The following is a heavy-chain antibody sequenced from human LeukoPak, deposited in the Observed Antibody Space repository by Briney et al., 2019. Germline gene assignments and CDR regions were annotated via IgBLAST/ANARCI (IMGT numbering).Heavy chain of an antibody. CDR3: ARGARKGDDYGGFFDY. Sequence: ASVKVSCKASGYTFTGYYMHWVRQAPGQGLEWMGWINPNSGGTNYAQKFQGRVTMTRDTSISTAYMELSRLRSDDTAVYYCARGARKGDDYGGFFDYWGQGTLVIVSS. CDR2: INPNSGGT. J-gene: IGHJ4*02. D-gene: IGHD4-23*01. V-gene: IGHV1-2*02. CDR1: GYTFTGYY.